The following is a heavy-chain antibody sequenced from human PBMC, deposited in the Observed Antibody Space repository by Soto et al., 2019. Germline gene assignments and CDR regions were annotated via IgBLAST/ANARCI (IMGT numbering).Heavy chain of an antibody. V-gene: IGHV1-18*01. Sequence: QVQLVQSGAEVKKPGASVKVSCKASGYTFTSYGISWVRQAPGQGLEWMGWISAYNGNTNYAQKLQGRVTMTTDTPKSRAFXELRSLRTDDTAVYYCARDLVRYCSSTSCFLGVDYWGQGTLVTVSS. J-gene: IGHJ4*02. CDR2: ISAYNGNT. CDR3: ARDLVRYCSSTSCFLGVDY. CDR1: GYTFTSYG. D-gene: IGHD2-2*01.